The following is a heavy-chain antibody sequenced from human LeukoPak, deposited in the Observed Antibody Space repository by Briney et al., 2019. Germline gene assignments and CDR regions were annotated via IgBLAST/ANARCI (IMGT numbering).Heavy chain of an antibody. D-gene: IGHD1-26*01. CDR3: VKRSGLYLDY. CDR1: GFTFSSYA. V-gene: IGHV3-64D*09. CDR2: ISSNGGNT. Sequence: GGSLRLSCSGSGFTFSSYAIHWVRQAPGKGLQYVSGISSNGGNTYNADSVKGRFTISRDNSKNTVDLQMSSLRAEDTAVYYCVKRSGLYLDYWGQGTLVTVSS. J-gene: IGHJ4*02.